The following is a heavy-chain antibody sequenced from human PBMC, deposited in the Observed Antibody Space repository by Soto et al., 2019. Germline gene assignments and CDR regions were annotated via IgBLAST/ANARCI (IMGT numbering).Heavy chain of an antibody. J-gene: IGHJ5*02. CDR2: IYHSGST. CDR1: GCSISSGGYS. D-gene: IGHD3-3*01. CDR3: ARVSSDYWFDP. V-gene: IGHV4-30-2*01. Sequence: SETLSLTCAVSGCSISSGGYSWSWIQQPPGKGLEWIGYIYHSGSTYYNPSLKSRVTISVDRSKNQFSLKLSSMTAADTAVYYCARVSSDYWFDPWGQGTLVTVSS.